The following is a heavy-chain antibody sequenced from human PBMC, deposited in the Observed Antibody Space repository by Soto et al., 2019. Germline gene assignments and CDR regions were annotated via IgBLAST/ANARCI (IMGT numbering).Heavy chain of an antibody. J-gene: IGHJ6*02. Sequence: SETLSLTCTVSGDSIRGGNHYWSWIRQPRGKGLDLIGYIYYSGSTYYIPSLKSRVTISVDTSKNQFSLKLNSVTAADTAVYYCATVDILTVYGGMDVWGQGTTVT. CDR3: ATVDILTVYGGMDV. CDR2: IYYSGST. CDR1: GDSIRGGNHY. V-gene: IGHV4-30-4*01. D-gene: IGHD3-9*01.